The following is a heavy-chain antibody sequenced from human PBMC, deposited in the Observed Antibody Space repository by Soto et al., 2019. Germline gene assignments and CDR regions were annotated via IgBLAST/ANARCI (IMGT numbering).Heavy chain of an antibody. CDR2: IRGTG. D-gene: IGHD4-17*01. CDR3: ANGDRFAFDS. J-gene: IGHJ3*02. Sequence: EVQLVESGGGLVKPGGYLRLSCAASGFTFTSYSMNWVRQAPGKGLEWVSYIRGTGHYVDSVKARITISRNAAGSSQYLQMNRLSTDETDVKYGANGDRFAFDSWGQGNMVTVSS. CDR1: GFTFTSYS. V-gene: IGHV3-48*04.